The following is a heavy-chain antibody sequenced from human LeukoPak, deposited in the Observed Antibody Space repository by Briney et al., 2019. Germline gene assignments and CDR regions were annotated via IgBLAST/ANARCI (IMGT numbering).Heavy chain of an antibody. CDR2: IYSGGST. CDR3: ARVRGIAEPVDY. Sequence: GGCLRLSCAASGFTVSSNYMSWVRQAPGKGLEWVSVIYSGGSTYYADSVKGRFTISRDNSKNTLYLQMNSLRAEDTAVYYCARVRGIAEPVDYWGQGTLVTVSS. D-gene: IGHD6-13*01. V-gene: IGHV3-66*01. J-gene: IGHJ4*02. CDR1: GFTVSSNY.